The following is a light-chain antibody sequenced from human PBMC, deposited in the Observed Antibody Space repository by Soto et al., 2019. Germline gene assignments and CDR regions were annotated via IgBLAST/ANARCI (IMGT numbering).Light chain of an antibody. CDR1: QSGSSSY. CDR2: GAS. J-gene: IGKJ4*01. CDR3: QQYDSSPLT. V-gene: IGKV3-20*01. Sequence: EIVLTQSPGTLSLSPGERATLSCRASQSGSSSYLAWYQQNPGPSPRLLIYGASSRATGIPDRFSGSGYGTDFTLTISRLEPEDFAVYFCQQYDSSPLTFGGGTKVAIK.